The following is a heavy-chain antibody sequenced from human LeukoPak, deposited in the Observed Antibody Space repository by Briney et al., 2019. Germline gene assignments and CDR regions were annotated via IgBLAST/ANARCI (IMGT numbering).Heavy chain of an antibody. D-gene: IGHD4-17*01. CDR3: AKDSRGLYGDYVNY. V-gene: IGHV3-23*01. CDR2: ISGSGGST. Sequence: GGSLRLSCAASGFTFSSYAMSWVRQAPGKGLEWVSTISGSGGSTYYADSVKGRFTISRDNSENTLYLQMNSLRAEDTAVYYCAKDSRGLYGDYVNYWGQGTLVTVSS. J-gene: IGHJ4*02. CDR1: GFTFSSYA.